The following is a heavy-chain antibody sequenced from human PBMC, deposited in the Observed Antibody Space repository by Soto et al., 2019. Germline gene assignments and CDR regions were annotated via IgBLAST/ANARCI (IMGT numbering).Heavy chain of an antibody. D-gene: IGHD3-22*01. J-gene: IGHJ6*01. CDR3: ARTITAYDSSGYYTYYGMDV. CDR1: GGTFSSYA. Sequence: QVQLVQSGAEVKKPGSSVKVSCKASGGTFSSYAISWVRQAPGQGREWMGGIIPIFGTANYAQKFQGRVTITADESTSTAYMELSSLRSEDTAVYYCARTITAYDSSGYYTYYGMDVWGQGTTGTVSA. CDR2: IIPIFGTA. V-gene: IGHV1-69*01.